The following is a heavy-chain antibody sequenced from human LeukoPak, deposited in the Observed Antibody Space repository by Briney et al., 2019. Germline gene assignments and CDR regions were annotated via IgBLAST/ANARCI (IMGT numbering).Heavy chain of an antibody. J-gene: IGHJ4*02. D-gene: IGHD6-19*01. CDR1: GFTFRSYS. V-gene: IGHV3-21*01. CDR3: ARGSSGWYYFDY. Sequence: GGSLRLSCAASGFTFRSYSMNWVRQAPGKGLEWVSSISSSSSYIYYADSVKGRFTTSRDNAKNSLYLQMNSLRAEDTAVYYCARGSSGWYYFDYWGQGTLVTVSS. CDR2: ISSSSSYI.